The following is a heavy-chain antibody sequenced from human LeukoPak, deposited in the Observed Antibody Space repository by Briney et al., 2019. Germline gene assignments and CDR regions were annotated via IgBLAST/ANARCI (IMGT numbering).Heavy chain of an antibody. CDR1: GFTFSIYV. Sequence: HPGGSLRLSCSASGFTFSIYVMYWVRQAPGKGLEYVSTISSNGGSTYYADSVKGRFTISRYNAKITLYLQMSSLRAEDTAVYYRVKDYYDSSGYYGDAFDIWGQGTMVTVSS. J-gene: IGHJ3*02. CDR2: ISSNGGST. V-gene: IGHV3-64D*09. D-gene: IGHD3-22*01. CDR3: VKDYYDSSGYYGDAFDI.